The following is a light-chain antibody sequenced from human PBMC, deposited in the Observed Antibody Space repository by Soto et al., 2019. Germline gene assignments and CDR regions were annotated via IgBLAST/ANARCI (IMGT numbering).Light chain of an antibody. CDR3: QHYGRSPIT. J-gene: IGKJ5*01. CDR1: QSVNSR. V-gene: IGKV3-20*01. CDR2: GAS. Sequence: EIVLTQSPGTLSLSPGERATLSCRASQSVNSRLAWYQHKPGQAPRLLISGASSRATGIQDRFSGSGSATDFTLTIRRLEPEDFALYYCQHYGRSPITFGQGTRLEIK.